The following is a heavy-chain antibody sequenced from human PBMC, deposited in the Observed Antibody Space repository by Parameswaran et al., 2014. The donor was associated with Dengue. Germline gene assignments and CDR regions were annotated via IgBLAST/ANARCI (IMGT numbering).Heavy chain of an antibody. Sequence: WIRQPPGKGLEWIGEINHSGSTNYNPSLKSRVTISVDTSKNQFSLKLSSVTAADTAVYYCARGRSYGYSWVYYFDYWGQGTLVTVSS. D-gene: IGHD5-18*01. CDR3: ARGRSYGYSWVYYFDY. J-gene: IGHJ4*02. V-gene: IGHV4-34*01. CDR2: INHSGST.